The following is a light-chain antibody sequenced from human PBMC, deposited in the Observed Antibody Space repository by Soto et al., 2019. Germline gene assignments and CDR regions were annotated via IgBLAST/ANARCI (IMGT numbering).Light chain of an antibody. Sequence: QSVLTQPPSVSGAPGQRVTISCTGSSSNIGAGYDVHWYQQLPGTAPEVLISANNNRPSGVPDRFSGSKSGTSASLAITGLQADDEADYYCQSYGSSGVVFGGGTQLTVL. CDR2: ANN. CDR1: SSNIGAGYD. J-gene: IGLJ2*01. CDR3: QSYGSSGVV. V-gene: IGLV1-40*01.